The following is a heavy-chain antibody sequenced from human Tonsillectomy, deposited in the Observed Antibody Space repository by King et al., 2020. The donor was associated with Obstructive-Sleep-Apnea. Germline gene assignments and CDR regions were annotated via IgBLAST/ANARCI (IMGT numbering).Heavy chain of an antibody. CDR2: ISWDSGSI. J-gene: IGHJ4*02. CDR1: GFTFDVYA. D-gene: IGHD2-21*01. Sequence: VQLVESGGGLEQPGRSLRLSCAASGFTFDVYAMHWVRQVPGKGLEWVSGISWDSGSIDYAASVKRRFSVSRDNAKNSLYLQMNSLRPEDTALYYCGKGHGRLLSQIHFRGQGTLVNVFS. V-gene: IGHV3-9*01. CDR3: GKGHGRLLSQIHF.